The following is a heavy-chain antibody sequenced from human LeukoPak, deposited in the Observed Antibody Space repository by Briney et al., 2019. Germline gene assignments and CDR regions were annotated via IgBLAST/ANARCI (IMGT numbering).Heavy chain of an antibody. D-gene: IGHD6-13*01. CDR1: GGSFSGYY. V-gene: IGHV4-34*01. Sequence: PSETLSLTCAVYGGSFSGYYWSWIRQPPGKGLEWIGEINHSGSTNYNPSLKSRVTISVDTSKNQFSLKMSSVTAADTAVYYCARETSSTAGTFGWFDPWGQGTLVTVSS. CDR2: INHSGST. CDR3: ARETSSTAGTFGWFDP. J-gene: IGHJ5*02.